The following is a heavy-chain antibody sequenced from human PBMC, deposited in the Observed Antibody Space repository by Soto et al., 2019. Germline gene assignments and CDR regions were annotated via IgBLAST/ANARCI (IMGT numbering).Heavy chain of an antibody. J-gene: IGHJ4*02. D-gene: IGHD2-2*02. CDR3: ARQGYCSSTSCYTVDY. V-gene: IGHV5-51*01. CDR1: GYSFTSYW. CDR2: IYPGDSHT. Sequence: GESLKISCKGSGYSFTSYWIGWVRQMPGKGLEWMGIIYPGDSHTKYSPSFQGQVTISADKSISTAYLQWSSLKASDTAMYYCARQGYCSSTSCYTVDYWGQGTLVTVSS.